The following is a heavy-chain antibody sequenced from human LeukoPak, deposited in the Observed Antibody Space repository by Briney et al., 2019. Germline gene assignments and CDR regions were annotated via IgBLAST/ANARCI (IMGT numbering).Heavy chain of an antibody. V-gene: IGHV3-21*01. CDR3: AGSWGSSWYLDY. D-gene: IGHD6-13*01. CDR2: ISGSSSYI. CDR1: GFTFSSYS. Sequence: PGGSLRLSCAASGFTFSSYSMNWVRQAPGKGLECVSSISGSSSYIYYADSVKGRFTLSRDNAKNALYLQMNSLRAEDTALYYCAGSWGSSWYLDYWGQGTLVTVSS. J-gene: IGHJ4*02.